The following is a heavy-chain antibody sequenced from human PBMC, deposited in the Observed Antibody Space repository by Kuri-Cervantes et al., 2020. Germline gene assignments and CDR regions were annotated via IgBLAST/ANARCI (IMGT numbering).Heavy chain of an antibody. CDR1: GYTFTSYA. V-gene: IGHV1-3*01. CDR3: AREGLYGSGSYYNRVDDY. J-gene: IGHJ4*02. Sequence: ASVKVSCKASGYTFTSYAMHWVRQAPGQRLEWMGWINAGNGDTKYSQKFQGRVTITRDASASTAYMALSSPRSEDTAVYYCAREGLYGSGSYYNRVDDYWGQGTLVTVSS. CDR2: INAGNGDT. D-gene: IGHD3-10*01.